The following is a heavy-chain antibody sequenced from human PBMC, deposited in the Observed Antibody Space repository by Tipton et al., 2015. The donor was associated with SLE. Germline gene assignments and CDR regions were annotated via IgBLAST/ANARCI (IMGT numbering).Heavy chain of an antibody. V-gene: IGHV4-59*07. CDR3: ATETQGYYDSSGYHKGWFGP. Sequence: TLSLTCTVSGGSISSHYWSWIRQPPGQGLEWMGYIYHSGSTTYNPSLKSRVTISIDTSKNQFSLKLSSVTAADTAVYYCATETQGYYDSSGYHKGWFGPWGQGTLVTVSS. CDR2: IYHSGST. D-gene: IGHD3-22*01. J-gene: IGHJ5*02. CDR1: GGSISSHY.